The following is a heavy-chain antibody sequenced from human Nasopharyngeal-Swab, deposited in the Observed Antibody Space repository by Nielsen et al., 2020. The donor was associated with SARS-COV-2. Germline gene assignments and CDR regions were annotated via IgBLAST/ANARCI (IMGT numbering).Heavy chain of an antibody. V-gene: IGHV4-39*07. CDR3: ARGSPRSGMDV. CDR2: INHSGST. D-gene: IGHD6-6*01. J-gene: IGHJ6*02. Sequence: LVKPTQTLTLTCTFSGFSLSTSGMCVSWIRQPPGKGLEWIGEINHSGSTNYNPSLKSRVTISVDTSKNQFSLKLSSVTAADTAVYYCARGSPRSGMDVWGQGTTVTVSS. CDR1: GFSLSTSGM.